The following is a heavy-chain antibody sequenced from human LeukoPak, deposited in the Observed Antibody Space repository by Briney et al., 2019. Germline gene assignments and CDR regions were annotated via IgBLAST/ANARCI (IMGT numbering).Heavy chain of an antibody. CDR1: GYTFIGFT. CDR3: AREPVTVVVVAATPEYYYYYYMDV. D-gene: IGHD2-15*01. J-gene: IGHJ6*03. Sequence: ASVKVSCKASGYTFIGFTLNWMRQAPGQGLEWMGIINPSGGSTSYAQKFQGRVTMTRDMSTSTVYMELSSLRSEDTAVYYCAREPVTVVVVAATPEYYYYYYMDVWGKGTTVTVSS. V-gene: IGHV1-46*01. CDR2: INPSGGST.